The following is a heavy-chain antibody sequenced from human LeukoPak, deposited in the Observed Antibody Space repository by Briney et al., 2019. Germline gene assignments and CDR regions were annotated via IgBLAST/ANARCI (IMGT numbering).Heavy chain of an antibody. J-gene: IGHJ4*02. CDR3: MTAAGYNFGQY. D-gene: IGHD5-18*01. V-gene: IGHV3-23*01. CDR1: GFTFSNTA. Sequence: GGSLRLSCAASGFTFSNTAMSWVRQTPGKGLEWVATMSAYNDRTHYADSVRGRFTVSRDNSKNTLYLQMNSLRAEDTAIYYCMTAAGYNFGQYWGQGTLVTVSS. CDR2: MSAYNDRT.